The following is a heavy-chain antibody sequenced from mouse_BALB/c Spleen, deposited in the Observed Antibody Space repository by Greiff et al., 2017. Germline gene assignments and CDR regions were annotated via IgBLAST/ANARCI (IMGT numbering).Heavy chain of an antibody. J-gene: IGHJ3*01. CDR1: GFTFSSYA. CDR3: DKDEEVRHEAWFAY. D-gene: IGHD1-3*01. CDR2: ISSGGSYT. Sequence: EVKLMESGGGLVKPGGSLKLSCAASGFTFSSYAMSWVRQSPEKWLEWVAEISSGGSYTYYPDTVAGRFTISRDNAENTLYLEMSSLRSEDTAMFSCDKDEEVRHEAWFAYWGQGTLVTVSA. V-gene: IGHV5-9-4*01.